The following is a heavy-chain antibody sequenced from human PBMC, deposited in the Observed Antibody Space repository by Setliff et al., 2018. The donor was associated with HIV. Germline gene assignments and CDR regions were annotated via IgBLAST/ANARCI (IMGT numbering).Heavy chain of an antibody. J-gene: IGHJ4*02. CDR1: GFTFTSYA. Sequence: GGSLRLSCAASGFTFTSYAVSWVRQAPGKGLEWVAAISGSGDTAFYADSVKGRFTISADSSKNTVYLQMNSLRAEDTAVYYCAREGNRKSFDHWGQGSLVTVSS. CDR3: AREGNRKSFDH. V-gene: IGHV3-23*01. CDR2: ISGSGDTA.